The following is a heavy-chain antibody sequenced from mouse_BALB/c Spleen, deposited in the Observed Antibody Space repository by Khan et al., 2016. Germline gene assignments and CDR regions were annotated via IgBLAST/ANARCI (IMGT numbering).Heavy chain of an antibody. CDR3: NAIYYGSDVYFDY. Sequence: VQLQQPGAELVRSGASVKLSCTASVFNIKDYYMHWVKQRPEQGLEWIGWIDPENGDTEYAPKFQGKATMTAETSSNAAYLQFSSLTSEDSAVYYCNAIYYGSDVYFDYWGQGTTLTVSS. CDR2: IDPENGDT. V-gene: IGHV14-4*02. J-gene: IGHJ2*01. D-gene: IGHD1-1*01. CDR1: VFNIKDYY.